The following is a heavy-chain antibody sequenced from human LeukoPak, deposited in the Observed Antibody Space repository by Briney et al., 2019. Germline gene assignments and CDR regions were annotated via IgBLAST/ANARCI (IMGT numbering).Heavy chain of an antibody. CDR2: FNPNSCGT. J-gene: IGHJ4*02. CDR1: GYTFTGYY. CDR3: ARHLHTASVGEGFHY. V-gene: IGHV1-2*06. D-gene: IGHD5-18*01. Sequence: ASVTVSCQSSGYTFTGYYWHWVRQAPGQGVEWVGRFNPNSCGTNYAHKFQGRVTITRDKTISTPYMELSGLGSDDTAVYYCARHLHTASVGEGFHYWGQGTLFTVSS.